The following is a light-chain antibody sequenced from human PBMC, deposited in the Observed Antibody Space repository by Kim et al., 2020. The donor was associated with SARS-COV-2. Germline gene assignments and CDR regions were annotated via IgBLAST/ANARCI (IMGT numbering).Light chain of an antibody. CDR2: TPS. V-gene: IGKV3-11*01. Sequence: SLSPGERATLSCRASQSFGIHLAWYQQRPGQAPRLLIYTPSNRATGIPARFSGSGSGTDFTLTISSLEPEDFAVYYCQQRSSWPRTFGQGTKLEI. J-gene: IGKJ2*01. CDR1: QSFGIH. CDR3: QQRSSWPRT.